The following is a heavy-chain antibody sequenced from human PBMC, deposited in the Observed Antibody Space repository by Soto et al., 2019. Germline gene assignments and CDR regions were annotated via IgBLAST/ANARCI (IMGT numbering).Heavy chain of an antibody. D-gene: IGHD3-16*02. CDR1: GFTFDDYA. CDR2: ISWNSATI. V-gene: IGHV3-9*01. J-gene: IGHJ5*02. CDR3: AKGGPSSWNYLGWFDP. Sequence: EVQLVESGGGLVQPGRSLRLSCAASGFTFDDYAMHWVRQAPGKGLEWVSGISWNSATIAYGDSVKGRFTISRDNAKNSLYLQMNSLRVEDTAVYYCAKGGPSSWNYLGWFDPWGQGTLVTVSS.